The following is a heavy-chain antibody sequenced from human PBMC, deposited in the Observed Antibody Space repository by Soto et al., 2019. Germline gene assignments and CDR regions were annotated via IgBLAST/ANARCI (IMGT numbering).Heavy chain of an antibody. CDR2: IYSGGST. CDR1: GFTVSSNY. J-gene: IGHJ4*02. D-gene: IGHD3-3*02. CDR3: ARASFLEWLYYFDY. Sequence: EVQLVETGGGLIQPGGSLRLSCAASGFTVSSNYMSWVRQAPGKGLEWVSVIYSGGSTYYADSVKGRFTISRDNSKNTLYLQMTSLRAEDTAVYYCARASFLEWLYYFDYWGQGTLVTVSS. V-gene: IGHV3-53*02.